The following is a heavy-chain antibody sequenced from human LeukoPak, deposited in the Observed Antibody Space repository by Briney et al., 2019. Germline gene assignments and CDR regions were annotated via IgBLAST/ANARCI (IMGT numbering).Heavy chain of an antibody. J-gene: IGHJ4*02. CDR3: AGGRGSSGEFDY. Sequence: GSLRLSCAVSGFTFSDYYMSWIRQAPGKGLEWVSYITGSGNNIYYADSVKGRFTISRDNAKNSLYLQMNSLRAEDTAVFYCAGGRGSSGEFDYWGQGTLVTVSS. CDR2: ITGSGNNI. D-gene: IGHD5-12*01. V-gene: IGHV3-11*04. CDR1: GFTFSDYY.